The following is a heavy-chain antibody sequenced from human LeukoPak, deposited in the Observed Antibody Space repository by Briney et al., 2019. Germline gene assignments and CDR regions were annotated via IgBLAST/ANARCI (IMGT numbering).Heavy chain of an antibody. D-gene: IGHD5-12*01. J-gene: IGHJ4*02. V-gene: IGHV4-38-2*02. CDR1: GYSISSGYY. Sequence: SETLSLTCTVSGYSISSGYYWGWIRQPPGKGLEWIGSIYHSGSTYYNPSLKSRVTISVDTSKNQFSLKLSSVTAADTAVYYCARGEYSGYEFDYWGQGTLVTVSS. CDR2: IYHSGST. CDR3: ARGEYSGYEFDY.